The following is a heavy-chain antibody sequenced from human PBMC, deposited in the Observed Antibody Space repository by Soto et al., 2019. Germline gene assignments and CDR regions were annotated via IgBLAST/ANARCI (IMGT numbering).Heavy chain of an antibody. V-gene: IGHV3-74*01. CDR2: INSDGSST. D-gene: IGHD2-15*01. CDR3: VRTSLVVAAATREDY. CDR1: GFTFSSYW. J-gene: IGHJ4*02. Sequence: VQLVESGGGLVQPGGSLRLSCAASGFTFSSYWMHWVRQAPGKGLVWVSRINSDGSSTSYADAVKGRFPISRDNAKNTLYLQMNSLRAEDTAVYYCVRTSLVVAAATREDYWGQGTLVTVSS.